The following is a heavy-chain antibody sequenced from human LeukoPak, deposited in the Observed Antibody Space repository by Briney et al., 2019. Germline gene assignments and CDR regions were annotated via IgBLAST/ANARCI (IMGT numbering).Heavy chain of an antibody. CDR2: TRNKANSYTT. D-gene: IGHD3-9*01. V-gene: IGHV3-72*01. CDR1: GFTFSDHY. CDR3: ARDDILTGLDY. J-gene: IGHJ4*02. Sequence: GGSLRLSCAASGFTFSDHYMDWVRQAPGKGLEWVGRTRNKANSYTTEYAASVKGRFTISRDDSKNSLYLQMNSLKTEDTAVYYCARDDILTGLDYWGQGTLVTVS.